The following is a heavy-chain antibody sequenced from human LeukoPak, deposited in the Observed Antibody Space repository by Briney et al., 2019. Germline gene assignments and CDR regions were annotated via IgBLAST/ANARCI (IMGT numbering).Heavy chain of an antibody. CDR1: GFTFSSYA. V-gene: IGHV3-64*04. CDR2: ISSNGGST. J-gene: IGHJ3*02. D-gene: IGHD3-10*01. Sequence: PGGSLRLSCSASGFTFSSYAMHWVRQAPGKGLEYVSAISSNGGSTYYADSVKGRFTISRDNSKNTLYLQMNSLRAEDTALYYCAKDRESTYGLGAFDMWGQGTMVTVSS. CDR3: AKDRESTYGLGAFDM.